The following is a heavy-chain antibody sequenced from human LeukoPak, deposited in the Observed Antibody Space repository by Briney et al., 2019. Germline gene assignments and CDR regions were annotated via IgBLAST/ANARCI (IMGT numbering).Heavy chain of an antibody. Sequence: PSETLSLTCTVSGGSISSGDYSWRWIRQPPGKGLEWIGYIYYSGSTYYNPSLKSRVTISGDTSKNQFSLNLSSVTAADTAVYYCATDRARGGDSFDYWGQGTLVTVSS. D-gene: IGHD3-10*01. J-gene: IGHJ4*02. CDR1: GGSISSGDYS. CDR3: ATDRARGGDSFDY. CDR2: IYYSGST. V-gene: IGHV4-30-4*01.